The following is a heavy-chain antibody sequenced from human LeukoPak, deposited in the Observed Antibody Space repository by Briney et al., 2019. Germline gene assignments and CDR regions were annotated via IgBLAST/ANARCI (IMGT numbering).Heavy chain of an antibody. V-gene: IGHV3-23*01. Sequence: GGSLRLSCAASGFTFRNYAMTWVRQAPGKGLEWVSAINGGGGSTYYADSVKGRFTISRDNSKNTLYLQMNSLRAEDTAVYYCAIRGYYYDSSGYSRAFDYWGQRTLVTVSS. J-gene: IGHJ4*02. CDR2: INGGGGST. CDR1: GFTFRNYA. D-gene: IGHD3-22*01. CDR3: AIRGYYYDSSGYSRAFDY.